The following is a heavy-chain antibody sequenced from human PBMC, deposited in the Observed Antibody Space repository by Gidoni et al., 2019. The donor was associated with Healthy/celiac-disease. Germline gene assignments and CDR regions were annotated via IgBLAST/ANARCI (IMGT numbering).Heavy chain of an antibody. D-gene: IGHD3-22*01. CDR3: AHSDYDRRRWAFDI. Sequence: QITLKESGPTLVKPTQTRTLTCTFPGFSLSYSAVGVGWIRQPPGKALEWLALIYWDDDKRYSPSLKSKLTITKDTSKNQVVLTMTNMDPVDTATYYCAHSDYDRRRWAFDIWGQVTMVTVSS. CDR1: GFSLSYSAVG. V-gene: IGHV2-5*02. J-gene: IGHJ3*02. CDR2: IYWDDDK.